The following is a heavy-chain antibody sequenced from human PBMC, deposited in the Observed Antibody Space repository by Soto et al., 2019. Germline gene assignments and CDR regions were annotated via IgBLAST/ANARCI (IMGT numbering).Heavy chain of an antibody. D-gene: IGHD6-19*01. CDR1: GGSISSSSYY. CDR2: IYYSGST. V-gene: IGHV4-39*07. Sequence: SETLSLTCTVSGGSISSSSYYWGWIRQPPGKGLEWIGSIYYSGSTYYNPSLKSRVTISVDTSKNQFSLKLSSMTAADTAVYYCARESSVAGAPFDYWGQGTLVTVSS. J-gene: IGHJ4*02. CDR3: ARESSVAGAPFDY.